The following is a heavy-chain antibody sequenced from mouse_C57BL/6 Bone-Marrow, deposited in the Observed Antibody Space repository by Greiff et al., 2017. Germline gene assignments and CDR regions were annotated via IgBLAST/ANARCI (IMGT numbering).Heavy chain of an antibody. CDR2: ISSGSSTI. V-gene: IGHV5-17*01. CDR1: GFTFSDYG. J-gene: IGHJ1*03. CDR3: ERDYGSSGGYWYFDV. D-gene: IGHD1-1*01. Sequence: EVKVVESGGGLVKPGGSLKLSCAASGFTFSDYGMHWVRQAPEKGLEWVAYISSGSSTIYYADTVKGRFTISRDNAKNTLFLQMTSLRAEDTAMYYCERDYGSSGGYWYFDVWGKGTTGTVSS.